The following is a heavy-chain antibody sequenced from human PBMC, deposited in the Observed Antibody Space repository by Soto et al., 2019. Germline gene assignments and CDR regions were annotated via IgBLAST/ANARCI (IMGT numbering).Heavy chain of an antibody. D-gene: IGHD6-19*01. CDR2: INHSGST. J-gene: IGHJ5*02. V-gene: IGHV4-34*01. Sequence: SETLSLTCAVYGGSFSGYYWSWIRQPPGKGLEWIGEINHSGSTNYNPSLKSRVTISVDTSKNQFSLKLSSVTAADTAVYYCASAVIVVAGTGHWFDPWGQGTLVTVS. CDR3: ASAVIVVAGTGHWFDP. CDR1: GGSFSGYY.